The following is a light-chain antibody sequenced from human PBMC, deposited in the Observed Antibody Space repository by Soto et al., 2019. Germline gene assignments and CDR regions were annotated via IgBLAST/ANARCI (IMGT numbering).Light chain of an antibody. CDR2: DVT. J-gene: IGLJ1*01. Sequence: QSALTQPASVSGSPGQSITISCTGTSSDVGGYNYVSWYQQHPGKAPKLMIYDVTNRPSGVSNRFSGSKSGNTASLTIFGLQAEDEADYYCRSYTSRSTYVFGTGTKLTVL. CDR1: SSDVGGYNY. CDR3: RSYTSRSTYV. V-gene: IGLV2-14*01.